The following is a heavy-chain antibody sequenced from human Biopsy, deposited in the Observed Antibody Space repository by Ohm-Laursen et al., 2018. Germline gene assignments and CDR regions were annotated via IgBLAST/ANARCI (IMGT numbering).Heavy chain of an antibody. D-gene: IGHD6-19*01. CDR3: ARNTGWYGDLYYFDY. J-gene: IGHJ4*02. Sequence: ASVKVSCKASGYTFTNYAINWVRQAPGQGLEWLGWISVKTGNTNYTQKLQGRVTMTRDTSKSTVYMELSSLRSADTAVYFCARNTGWYGDLYYFDYWGQGTLVTVSS. CDR1: GYTFTNYA. V-gene: IGHV1-18*01. CDR2: ISVKTGNT.